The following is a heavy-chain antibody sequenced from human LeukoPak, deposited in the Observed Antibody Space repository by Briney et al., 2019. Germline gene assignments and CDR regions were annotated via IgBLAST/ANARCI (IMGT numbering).Heavy chain of an antibody. CDR1: GGSISTYY. CDR2: IHYRGTT. J-gene: IGHJ4*02. V-gene: IGHV4-59*01. CDR3: ARDEHGDFQGFDY. D-gene: IGHD4-17*01. Sequence: KTSETLSLTCTVSGGSISTYYWSWIRQPPGKGLEWLGNIHYRGTTNYNPSLKSRVILSLDTSKSQFALKMTSVIAADTAVYYCARDEHGDFQGFDYWGQGTRVTVSS.